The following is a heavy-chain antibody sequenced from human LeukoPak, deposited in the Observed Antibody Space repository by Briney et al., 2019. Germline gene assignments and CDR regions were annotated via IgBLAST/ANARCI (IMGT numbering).Heavy chain of an antibody. J-gene: IGHJ6*04. Sequence: GGSLRLSCAASGFTFSSYGMHWVREAPGKGLEWVAVISYVGSNKYYADSVKGRFTISRDNSKNTLYLQMNSLRAEDTAVYYCAKPPGWYYYYYGMDVWGKGTTVTVSS. D-gene: IGHD6-19*01. CDR2: ISYVGSNK. CDR1: GFTFSSYG. CDR3: AKPPGWYYYYYGMDV. V-gene: IGHV3-30*18.